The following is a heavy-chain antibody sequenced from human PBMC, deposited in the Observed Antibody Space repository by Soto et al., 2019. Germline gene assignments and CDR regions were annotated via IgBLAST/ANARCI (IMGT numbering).Heavy chain of an antibody. CDR2: IKEDGSEK. J-gene: IGHJ4*02. CDR3: KRDAYQPGDS. V-gene: IGHV3-7*01. Sequence: GGTLRLSSAGSGFTLRSSWMSWVRQAPGKGLVWVANIKEDGSEKSYVDSVRGRFTISRDNAKNTLYLQMNSLDAEDTSVYYCKRDAYQPGDSWGQGTLVTVSS. D-gene: IGHD2-2*01. CDR1: GFTLRSSW.